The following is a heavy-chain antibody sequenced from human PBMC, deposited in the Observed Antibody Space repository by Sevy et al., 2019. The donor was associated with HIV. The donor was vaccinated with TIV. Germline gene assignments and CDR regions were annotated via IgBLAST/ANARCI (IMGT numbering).Heavy chain of an antibody. CDR3: ARDFTIFGVVSGIDY. D-gene: IGHD3-3*01. CDR1: GFNFRTYS. J-gene: IGHJ4*02. V-gene: IGHV3-21*04. CDR2: ISDDSRYI. Sequence: GGFLRLYCAASGFNFRTYSMNWVRQAPGKGLECLSSISDDSRYIYYSDSVKGRFTISRANAKNLLFLQMNNLRVEDTAIYYCARDFTIFGVVSGIDYWGQGILVTVSS.